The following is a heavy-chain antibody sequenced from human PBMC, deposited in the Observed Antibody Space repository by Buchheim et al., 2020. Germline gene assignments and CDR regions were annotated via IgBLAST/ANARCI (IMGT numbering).Heavy chain of an antibody. CDR3: ARLGSGDSSGYPADFDY. CDR2: IDPTDSYT. D-gene: IGHD3-22*01. CDR1: GYTFTSYW. J-gene: IGHJ4*02. Sequence: EVQLVQSGAEVKKPGESLRVSCKGSGYTFTSYWISWVRQMPGKGLEWMGRIDPTDSYTNYSPSFQGHVTISADKSISTAYLQWSSLKASDTAMYYCARLGSGDSSGYPADFDYWGPGTL. V-gene: IGHV5-10-1*03.